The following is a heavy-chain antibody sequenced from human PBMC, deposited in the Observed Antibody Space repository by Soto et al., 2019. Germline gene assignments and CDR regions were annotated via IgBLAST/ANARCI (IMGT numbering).Heavy chain of an antibody. V-gene: IGHV1-2*04. J-gene: IGHJ6*03. CDR3: ARGHTEKYSSSSEYYYYYMDV. CDR2: INPNSGGT. CDR1: GYTFTGYY. D-gene: IGHD6-6*01. Sequence: ASVKVSCKASGYTFTGYYMHWVRQAPGQGLEWMGWINPNSGGTNYAQKFQGWVTMTRDTSISTAYMELSRLRSDDTAVYYCARGHTEKYSSSSEYYYYYMDVWGKGTTVTVSS.